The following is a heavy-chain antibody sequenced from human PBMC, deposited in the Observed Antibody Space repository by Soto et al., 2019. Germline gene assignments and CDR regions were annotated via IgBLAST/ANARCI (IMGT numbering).Heavy chain of an antibody. CDR3: ARSNQGAWSGPAVGYYYYGMDV. V-gene: IGHV4-34*01. J-gene: IGHJ6*02. Sequence: PSETLSLTCAVYGGSFSGYYWSWIRQPPGKGLEWIGEINHSGSTNYNPSLKSRVTISVDTSKNQFSLKLSSVTAADTAVYYCARSNQGAWSGPAVGYYYYGMDVWGQGTTVTVSS. D-gene: IGHD3-3*01. CDR1: GGSFSGYY. CDR2: INHSGST.